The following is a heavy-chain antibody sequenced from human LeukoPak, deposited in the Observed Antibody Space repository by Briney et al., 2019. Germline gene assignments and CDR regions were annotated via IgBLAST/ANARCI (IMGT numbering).Heavy chain of an antibody. V-gene: IGHV1-69*13. J-gene: IGHJ4*02. CDR2: IIPIFGTA. Sequence: ASVKVSCKASGGTFSSYAISWVRQAPGQGLEWMEGIIPIFGTANYAQKFQGRVTITADESTSTAYMELSSLRSEDTAVYYCARDRGGSRDGFNLDYWGQGTLVTVSS. CDR3: ARDRGGSRDGFNLDY. D-gene: IGHD5-24*01. CDR1: GGTFSSYA.